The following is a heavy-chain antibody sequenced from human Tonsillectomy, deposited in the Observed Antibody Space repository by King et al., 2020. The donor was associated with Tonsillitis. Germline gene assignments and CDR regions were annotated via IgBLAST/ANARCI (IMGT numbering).Heavy chain of an antibody. Sequence: VQLQESGPGLVKPSQTLSLTCNVSVGSISSAGYYWTWIRQHPGKGLEWIGHIYYSGSASYNPSLKSRLAISVDTSKNQFSLTLSSVSAADTAVYYCARRSGFGELLAFDYWGQGTLVSVSS. V-gene: IGHV4-31*03. CDR3: ARRSGFGELLAFDY. CDR1: VGSISSAGYY. J-gene: IGHJ4*02. D-gene: IGHD3-10*01. CDR2: IYYSGSA.